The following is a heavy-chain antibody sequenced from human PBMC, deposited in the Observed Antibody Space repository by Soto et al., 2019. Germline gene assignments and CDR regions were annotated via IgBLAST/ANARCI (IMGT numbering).Heavy chain of an antibody. Sequence: GESLKISCKGSGYSFTSYWIGWVRQMPGKGLEWMGIIYPGDSDTRYSPSFQGQVTISADKSISTAYLQWSSLKASDTAMYYCASSGTGYSSGWSPGYWGQGTLVTVSS. CDR1: GYSFTSYW. D-gene: IGHD6-19*01. CDR2: IYPGDSDT. V-gene: IGHV5-51*01. CDR3: ASSGTGYSSGWSPGY. J-gene: IGHJ4*02.